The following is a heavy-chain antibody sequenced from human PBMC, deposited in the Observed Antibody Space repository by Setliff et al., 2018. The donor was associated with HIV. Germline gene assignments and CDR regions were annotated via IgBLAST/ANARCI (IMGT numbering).Heavy chain of an antibody. Sequence: PGGSLRLSCAASGVNFGTYVMHWVRQAPVKGLEWVAVISYDGSSEYYADSVKGRFTISRENSKNTLYLQMNSLRDEDTAVYYCASVGGPGLFRHYYYYYMDVWGKGTTVTVSS. J-gene: IGHJ6*03. V-gene: IGHV3-30*03. D-gene: IGHD3-22*01. CDR3: ASVGGPGLFRHYYYYYMDV. CDR2: ISYDGSSE. CDR1: GVNFGTYV.